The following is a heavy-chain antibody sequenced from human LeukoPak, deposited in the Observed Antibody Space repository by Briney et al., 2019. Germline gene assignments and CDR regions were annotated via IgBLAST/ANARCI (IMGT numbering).Heavy chain of an antibody. CDR3: TRDVGAAGY. CDR1: GFSFNIYS. Sequence: PGGSLRLSCAASGFSFNIYSMNWVRQAPGRGLEWVANIKKDGTEKYYVDSVKGRFTISRDNAKNSLYLQMNSLRAEDTAVYYCTRDVGAAGYWGQGTLVTVSS. CDR2: IKKDGTEK. J-gene: IGHJ4*02. V-gene: IGHV3-7*05. D-gene: IGHD6-13*01.